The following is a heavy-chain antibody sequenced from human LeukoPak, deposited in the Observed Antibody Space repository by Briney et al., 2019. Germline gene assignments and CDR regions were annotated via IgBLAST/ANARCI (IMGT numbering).Heavy chain of an antibody. D-gene: IGHD7-27*01. CDR3: ARQGLPTGEGDFDY. J-gene: IGHJ4*02. CDR2: IYYSGST. CDR1: GGSISSSSYY. Sequence: PSQTLSLTCTVAGGSISSSSYYWGWIRQPPGKGREWIGRIYYSGSTYYNPSLTSRVTISVDTSKNQFSLKLSSVTAADTAVYYCARQGLPTGEGDFDYWGQGTLVTVSS. V-gene: IGHV4-39*01.